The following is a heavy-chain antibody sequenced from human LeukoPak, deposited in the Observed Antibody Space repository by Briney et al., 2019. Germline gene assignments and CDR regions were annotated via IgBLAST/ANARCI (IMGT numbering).Heavy chain of an antibody. J-gene: IGHJ4*02. CDR2: IYYSGST. Sequence: SETLSLTCTVSGGSISSYYWSWIRQPPGKGREWIGYIYYSGSTNYNPSLKSRVTISVDTSKNQFSLKLSSVTAADTAVYYCAREDDYGGNTLDYWGQGTLVTVSS. CDR1: GGSISSYY. D-gene: IGHD4-23*01. V-gene: IGHV4-59*01. CDR3: AREDDYGGNTLDY.